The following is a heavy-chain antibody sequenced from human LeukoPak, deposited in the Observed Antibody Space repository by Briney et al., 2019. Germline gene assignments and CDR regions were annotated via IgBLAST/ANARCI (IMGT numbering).Heavy chain of an antibody. J-gene: IGHJ5*02. CDR2: INHSGST. D-gene: IGHD3-10*01. V-gene: IGHV4-34*01. Sequence: SETLSLTCAVYGGSFSGYYWSWIRQPPGKGLEWIGEINHSGSTNYNPSLKSRVTISVDTSKNQFSLKLSSVTAADTVVYYCARHRRRSITMVRGVTDWFDPWGQGTLVTVSS. CDR1: GGSFSGYY. CDR3: ARHRRRSITMVRGVTDWFDP.